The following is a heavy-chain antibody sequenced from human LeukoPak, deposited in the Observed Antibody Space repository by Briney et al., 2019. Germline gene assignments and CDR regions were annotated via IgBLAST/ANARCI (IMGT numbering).Heavy chain of an antibody. V-gene: IGHV4-39*07. CDR1: GGSISSSSYY. CDR3: AREGPVFDSGTYSKSLGY. J-gene: IGHJ4*02. Sequence: KSSETLSLTCTVSGGSISSSSYYWGWIRQPPGKGLEWIGSIYYSGSTYYNPSLKSRVTISVDTSKNQFSLKLTSVTAADTAVYYCAREGPVFDSGTYSKSLGYWGQGILVTVSS. CDR2: IYYSGST. D-gene: IGHD3-10*01.